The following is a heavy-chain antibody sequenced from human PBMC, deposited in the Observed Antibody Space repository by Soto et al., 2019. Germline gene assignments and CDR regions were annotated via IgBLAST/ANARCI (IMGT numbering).Heavy chain of an antibody. J-gene: IGHJ4*02. D-gene: IGHD3-22*01. CDR3: AKERHYDCSGYLGDY. Sequence: GGSLRLSCAATRITFSSYGMSWVRQAPGEGLEWVSGITGDGDNTYYADSVKGRFTISRDNSQKTLYLQMNSLRAEDTAVYYCAKERHYDCSGYLGDYWGQGT. CDR2: ITGDGDNT. V-gene: IGHV3-23*01. CDR1: RITFSSYG.